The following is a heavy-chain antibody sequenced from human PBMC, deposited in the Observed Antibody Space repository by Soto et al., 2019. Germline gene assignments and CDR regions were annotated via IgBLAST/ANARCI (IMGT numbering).Heavy chain of an antibody. CDR2: IHPSGST. D-gene: IGHD2-15*01. CDR3: ARGQDHAKVGY. CDR1: DGSLSGYY. V-gene: IGHV4-34*01. J-gene: IGHJ4*02. Sequence: QVHLQQWGAGLLKPSETLSLTCAVYDGSLSGYYWSWIRQPPGRGLEWIGEIHPSGSTYYAPSLTRRVTMSIDTAKNQCSLKLNSVTAADTAVYFCARGQDHAKVGYWGQGTLVTVSS.